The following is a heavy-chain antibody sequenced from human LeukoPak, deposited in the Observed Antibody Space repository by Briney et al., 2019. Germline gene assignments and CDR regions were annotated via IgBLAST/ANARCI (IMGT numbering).Heavy chain of an antibody. CDR2: ISAYNGNT. V-gene: IGHV1-18*04. CDR1: GYTCTSYG. D-gene: IGHD5-12*01. CDR3: ARDPRDIVATDWFDP. J-gene: IGHJ5*02. Sequence: ASLKVSCKASGYTCTSYGISWVRQAPGQGLEWMEWISAYNGNTNYAQKLQGRVTMTTDTSTSTAYMELRSLRSDDTAVYYCARDPRDIVATDWFDPWGQGTLVTVSS.